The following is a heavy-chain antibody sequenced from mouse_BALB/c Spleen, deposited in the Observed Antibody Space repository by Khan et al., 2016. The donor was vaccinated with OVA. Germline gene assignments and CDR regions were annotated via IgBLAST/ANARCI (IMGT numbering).Heavy chain of an antibody. CDR1: GYSFTSYL. CDR2: IYPGNSDT. Sequence: VQLKQSGTVLARPGASVKMSCKASGYSFTSYLIYWVKQRPGQGLEWIGGIYPGNSDTSYNQKFKDKAKLTAGTSASTAYMELSSLTNEDSAVYYCTRGGYSSFAHWGLGTLVTVSA. CDR3: TRGGYSSFAH. D-gene: IGHD1-3*01. V-gene: IGHV1-5*01. J-gene: IGHJ3*01.